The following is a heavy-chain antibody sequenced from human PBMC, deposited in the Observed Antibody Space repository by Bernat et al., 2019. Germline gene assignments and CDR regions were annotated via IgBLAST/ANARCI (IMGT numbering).Heavy chain of an antibody. V-gene: IGHV3-48*03. D-gene: IGHD3-3*01. Sequence: EVQLVESGGGLVQPGGSLRLSCAASGFTFSSYEMNWVRQAPGKGLEWVSYISSSGSTIYYADSVKGRFTISRDNAKNSLYLQMNSLRAEDTAVYYCARDWGYYDFWSGYPRYYFDYWGQETLVTVSS. CDR3: ARDWGYYDFWSGYPRYYFDY. CDR1: GFTFSSYE. J-gene: IGHJ4*02. CDR2: ISSSGSTI.